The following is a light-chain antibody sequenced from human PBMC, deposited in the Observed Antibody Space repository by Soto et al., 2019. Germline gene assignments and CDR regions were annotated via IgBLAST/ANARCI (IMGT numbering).Light chain of an antibody. Sequence: DIQFTQSPSTLSASVGDRVTITCRASQSLNNRLAWYQQKPGKAPKLLIYDASILESGVPSRFSGSEAGTECTRTISSLQPDDFETDYCQQYNSYTKTFGQGTKVDIK. J-gene: IGKJ1*01. CDR3: QQYNSYTKT. CDR2: DAS. CDR1: QSLNNR. V-gene: IGKV1-5*01.